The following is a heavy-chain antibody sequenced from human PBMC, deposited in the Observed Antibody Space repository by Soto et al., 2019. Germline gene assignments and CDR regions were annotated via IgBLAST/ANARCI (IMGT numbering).Heavy chain of an antibody. J-gene: IGHJ4*02. Sequence: SETLSVTCTVSGGSVSSNSYFWSWIRQPPGKGLEWIGYIYYSGTTNYNSSLKSRVTILLDTSRNHFSLKLSSVTAADTAVYYCATGYSYYPNWGQGALVTVSS. CDR3: ATGYSYYPN. CDR1: GGSVSSNSYF. V-gene: IGHV4-61*03. D-gene: IGHD3-16*01. CDR2: IYYSGTT.